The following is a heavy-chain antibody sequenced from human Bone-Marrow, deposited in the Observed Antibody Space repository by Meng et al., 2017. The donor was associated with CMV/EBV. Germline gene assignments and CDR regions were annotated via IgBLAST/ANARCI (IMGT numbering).Heavy chain of an antibody. CDR1: GFTSTSSA. J-gene: IGHJ6*02. Sequence: SVKVSCKASGFTSTSSAVQWVRQARGQRLEWIGWIVVGSGNTNYAQKFQERVTITRDMSTSTAYMELSSLRSEDTAVYYCAAADYGDYYYGMDVWGQGTTVTVSS. CDR2: IVVGSGNT. V-gene: IGHV1-58*01. CDR3: AAADYGDYYYGMDV. D-gene: IGHD4-17*01.